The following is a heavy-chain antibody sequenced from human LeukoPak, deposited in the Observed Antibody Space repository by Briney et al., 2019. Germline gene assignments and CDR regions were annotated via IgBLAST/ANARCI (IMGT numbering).Heavy chain of an antibody. D-gene: IGHD3-10*01. CDR2: IYPGDSDT. Sequence: PGESLKISCKGSGYTFTNYWIGWVRQMPGKGLEWMGIIYPGDSDTRYSPSFQGQVTISADKSINTAYLQWSSLKASDTAMYYCARLDGSGSYWVPFDYWGQGTLVTVST. J-gene: IGHJ4*02. CDR1: GYTFTNYW. V-gene: IGHV5-51*01. CDR3: ARLDGSGSYWVPFDY.